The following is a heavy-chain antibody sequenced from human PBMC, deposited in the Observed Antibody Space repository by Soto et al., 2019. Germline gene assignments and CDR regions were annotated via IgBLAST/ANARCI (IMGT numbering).Heavy chain of an antibody. D-gene: IGHD6-19*01. CDR1: GYPISSGSY. V-gene: IGHV4-38-2*02. J-gene: IGHJ4*01. CDR3: ARVHVMVVAGSTFDY. Sequence: PSETLSLTCTVSGYPISSGSYWAWIRQPPGKGPEWIASIYHGSTTFYNPSLKSRITISVDTSNNQFSLKLTSVTAADTAVYYCARVHVMVVAGSTFDYWGHGTLVTVSS. CDR2: IYHGSTT.